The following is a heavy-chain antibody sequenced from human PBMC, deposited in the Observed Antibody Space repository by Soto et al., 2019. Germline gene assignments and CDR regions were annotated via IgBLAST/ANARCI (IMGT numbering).Heavy chain of an antibody. Sequence: LRLSCAASGFTFSDYYMSWIRQAPGKGLEWVSYISSSGSTIYYADSVKGRFTISRDNAKNSLYLQMNSLRAEDTAVYNCAKEPVGPDWYFDLWGRGTLVTVSS. CDR3: AKEPVGPDWYFDL. J-gene: IGHJ2*01. V-gene: IGHV3-11*01. CDR1: GFTFSDYY. CDR2: ISSSGSTI.